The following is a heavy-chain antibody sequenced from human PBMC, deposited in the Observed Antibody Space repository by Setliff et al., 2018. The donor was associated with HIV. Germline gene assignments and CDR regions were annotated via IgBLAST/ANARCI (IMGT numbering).Heavy chain of an antibody. CDR1: GYSISSGYY. D-gene: IGHD6-6*01. CDR2: IYHSGST. V-gene: IGHV4-38-2*02. CDR3: ARFSTSSGGTFDY. Sequence: KPSETLSLTCTVSGYSISSGYYWGWIRQPPGKGLEWIGNIYHSGSTYYNPSLKSRVTISVDTSKNQFSLKLTSVTAADTAVYYCARFSTSSGGTFDYWGQGTLVTAPQ. J-gene: IGHJ4*02.